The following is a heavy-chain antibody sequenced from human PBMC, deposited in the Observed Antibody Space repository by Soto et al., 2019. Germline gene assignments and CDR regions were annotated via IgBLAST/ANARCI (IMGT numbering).Heavy chain of an antibody. CDR2: ISYDGSNK. CDR1: GFTFSSYA. J-gene: IGHJ5*02. Sequence: PGGSLRLSCAASGFTFSSYAMHWVRQAPGKGLEWVAVISYDGSNKYYADSVKGRFTISRDNSKNTLYLQMNSLRAEDTAVYYCARDRPYGSGSRRHNWFDPWGQGTLVTVSS. CDR3: ARDRPYGSGSRRHNWFDP. V-gene: IGHV3-30-3*01. D-gene: IGHD3-10*01.